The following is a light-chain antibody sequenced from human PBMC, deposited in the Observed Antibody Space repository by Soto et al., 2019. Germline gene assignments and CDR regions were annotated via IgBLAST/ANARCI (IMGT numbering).Light chain of an antibody. Sequence: IQFTQSPSSLSASVGDRVTINFRASQDISSYLGWYQQKPGKAPKLLIYAASTLQSGVPSRFSGSESGTDFTPTISSLQPDDFATYYCQQYNSYWTFGQGTKVDIK. CDR1: QDISSY. CDR2: AAS. V-gene: IGKV1-9*01. CDR3: QQYNSYWT. J-gene: IGKJ1*01.